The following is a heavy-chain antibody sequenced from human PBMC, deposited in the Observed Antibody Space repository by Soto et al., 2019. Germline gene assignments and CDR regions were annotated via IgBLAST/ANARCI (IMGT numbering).Heavy chain of an antibody. J-gene: IGHJ4*02. CDR1: GGSISSSSYY. Sequence: SETLSLTCTVSGGSISSSSYYWGWIRQPPGKGLEWIGSIYYSGSTYYNPSLKSRVTISVDTSKNQFSLKLSSVTAADTAVYYCARLSGSYYGGDYWGQGTLVTVSS. V-gene: IGHV4-39*01. CDR3: ARLSGSYYGGDY. D-gene: IGHD1-26*01. CDR2: IYYSGST.